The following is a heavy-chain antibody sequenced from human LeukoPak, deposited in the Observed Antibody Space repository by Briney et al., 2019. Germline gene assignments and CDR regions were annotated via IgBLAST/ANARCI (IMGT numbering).Heavy chain of an antibody. Sequence: GGSLRLSCAASGFTFSSYAMSWFRQAPGKGLEWVGFIRSKAYGGTTEYAASVKGRFTISRDDSKSIAYLQMNSLKTEDTAVYYCTRGPGTMIVVVMKVPAFDIWGQGTMVTVSS. CDR1: GFTFSSYA. J-gene: IGHJ3*02. CDR3: TRGPGTMIVVVMKVPAFDI. D-gene: IGHD3-22*01. CDR2: IRSKAYGGTT. V-gene: IGHV3-49*03.